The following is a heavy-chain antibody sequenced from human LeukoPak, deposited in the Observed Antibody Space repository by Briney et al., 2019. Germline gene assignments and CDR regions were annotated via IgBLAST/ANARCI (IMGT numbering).Heavy chain of an antibody. J-gene: IGHJ4*02. V-gene: IGHV4-39*02. D-gene: IGHD6-13*01. CDR2: IYHSGYT. CDR1: GGSINSSSYY. Sequence: SETLSLTCTVSGGSINSSSYYWGWIRQPPGEALGWIGSIYHSGYTYYKPSLKSRVTISVDTSKNQFSLQLNSVTPEDTAVYYCAREGAAVGYGLFDYWGQGTLVTVSS. CDR3: AREGAAVGYGLFDY.